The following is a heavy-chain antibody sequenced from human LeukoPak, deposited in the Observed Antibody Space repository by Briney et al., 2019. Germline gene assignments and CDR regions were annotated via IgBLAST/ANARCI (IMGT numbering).Heavy chain of an antibody. V-gene: IGHV4-59*01. Sequence: SETLSLTCTVSGGSISSYYWSWVRQPPGKGLEWIGYIYYSGGTNYNPSLKSRVTISVDTSKNQFSLKLSSVTAADTAVYYCARVVGGSSSWYYYYYYGMDVWGQGTTVTVSS. CDR3: ARVVGGSSSWYYYYYYGMDV. D-gene: IGHD6-13*01. CDR2: IYYSGGT. CDR1: GGSISSYY. J-gene: IGHJ6*02.